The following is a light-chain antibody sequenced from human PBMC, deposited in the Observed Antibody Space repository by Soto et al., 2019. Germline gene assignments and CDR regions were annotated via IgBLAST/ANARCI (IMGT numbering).Light chain of an antibody. V-gene: IGKV3-15*01. CDR1: QSVSSN. J-gene: IGKJ5*01. CDR2: VAS. CDR3: QQLNYWPPIT. Sequence: EIVMTQSPATLSVSPGERATPSCSASQSVSSNLSWYQQEPGRAPRLLIYVASTRATDIPARFSGSGSGTEFTLTISSLQSEDFAVYYCQQLNYWPPITFGQGKRLEIK.